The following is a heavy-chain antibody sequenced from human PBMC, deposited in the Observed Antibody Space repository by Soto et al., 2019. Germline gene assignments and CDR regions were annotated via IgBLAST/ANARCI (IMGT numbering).Heavy chain of an antibody. V-gene: IGHV3-11*04. CDR3: VRDMQLWRLDS. J-gene: IGHJ4*02. Sequence: GGSLRLSCASSGFTVSSNYMSWVRQAPGKGLEWVSCIDSSGVKKYYAESVRGRFTISRDNAKNTLFLHMNSLRADVTAVYYCVRDMQLWRLDSWGQGT. CDR1: GFTVSSNY. CDR2: IDSSGVKK. D-gene: IGHD2-21*01.